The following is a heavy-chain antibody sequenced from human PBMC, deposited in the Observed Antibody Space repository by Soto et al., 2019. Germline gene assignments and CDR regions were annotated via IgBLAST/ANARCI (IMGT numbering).Heavy chain of an antibody. D-gene: IGHD6-19*01. CDR1: GFTFSGHA. Sequence: QVQVVESGGGVVQPGRSLRLSCTASGFTFSGHAMHWVRQPPGKGLEWVAQIWYDGSNKYYADSVKGRFTISRDNSKNILYVQMDSLRVEDTAVYYCARDGQSLAPYALDVWGQGTSVTVSS. J-gene: IGHJ6*02. V-gene: IGHV3-33*01. CDR3: ARDGQSLAPYALDV. CDR2: IWYDGSNK.